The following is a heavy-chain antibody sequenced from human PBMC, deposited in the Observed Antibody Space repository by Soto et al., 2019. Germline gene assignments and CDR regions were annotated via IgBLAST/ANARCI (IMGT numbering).Heavy chain of an antibody. CDR2: IYHSGTT. CDR3: ARRWGEGRVDY. CDR1: GGSISSSNC. V-gene: IGHV4-4*02. Sequence: QVQLQESGPGLVKPSGTLSLTCAAPGGSISSSNCWIWVRKPPGKGLEGIGEIYHSGTTNYNPSLKSRVTMAVDKSRNQFSLKLSSVTAADTAVYYCARRWGEGRVDYWGQGTLVTVSS. J-gene: IGHJ4*02. D-gene: IGHD3-10*01.